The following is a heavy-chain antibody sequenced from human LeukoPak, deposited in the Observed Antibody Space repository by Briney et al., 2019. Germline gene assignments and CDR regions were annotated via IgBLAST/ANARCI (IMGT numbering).Heavy chain of an antibody. CDR3: AKDLGSTWYPNFDS. D-gene: IGHD6-13*01. Sequence: GGSLRLSCAASGFSFSTFGMHWVRQAPGKGLECVAAISYDGNMKYYADSVKGRLTISRDNSKNTLYLEMNSLRAEDTAVYYCAKDLGSTWYPNFDSWGQGTLVSVSS. J-gene: IGHJ4*02. CDR2: ISYDGNMK. V-gene: IGHV3-30*18. CDR1: GFSFSTFG.